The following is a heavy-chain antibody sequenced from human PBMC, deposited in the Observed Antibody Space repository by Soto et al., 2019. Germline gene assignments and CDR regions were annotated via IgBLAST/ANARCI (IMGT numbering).Heavy chain of an antibody. CDR1: GFTVSSNY. D-gene: IGHD5-12*01. Sequence: GGSLRLSCAASGFTVSSNYMSWVRQAPGKGLEWVSVIYSGGSTYYADSVKGRFTISRDNSKNTLYLQMNSLRAEDTAVYYCARLRGYSGYDAFDYWGQGTLVTVSS. J-gene: IGHJ4*02. V-gene: IGHV3-66*01. CDR2: IYSGGST. CDR3: ARLRGYSGYDAFDY.